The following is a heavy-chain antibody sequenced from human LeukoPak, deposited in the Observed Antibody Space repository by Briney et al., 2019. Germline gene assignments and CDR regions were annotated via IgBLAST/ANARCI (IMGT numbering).Heavy chain of an antibody. V-gene: IGHV4-4*09. J-gene: IGHJ6*03. CDR1: GGSISSYY. CDR3: ARTVTTFFDYYYYMDV. Sequence: SETLSLTCTVSGGSISSYYWSWIRQPPGKGLEWIGYIYTSRSTNYNPSLKSRVTISVDTSKNQFSLKLSSVTAADTAVYYCARTVTTFFDYYYYMDVWGKGTTVTVSS. CDR2: IYTSRST. D-gene: IGHD4-11*01.